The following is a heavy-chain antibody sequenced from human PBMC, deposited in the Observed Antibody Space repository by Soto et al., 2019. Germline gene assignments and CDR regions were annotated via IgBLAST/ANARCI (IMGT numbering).Heavy chain of an antibody. CDR1: GFTFSSYT. CDR2: ISTDGINK. J-gene: IGHJ4*02. D-gene: IGHD6-19*01. V-gene: IGHV3-30*03. Sequence: QVQVVESGGGVVQPGRSLRLSCAASGFTFSSYTMQWVRQAPGKGREWVSVISTDGINKYYADSVKGRFTISRDNSKNMVYLEMNGLRTEDTAVYYCARSFLAGTGGDYWGPGTLVVVSS. CDR3: ARSFLAGTGGDY.